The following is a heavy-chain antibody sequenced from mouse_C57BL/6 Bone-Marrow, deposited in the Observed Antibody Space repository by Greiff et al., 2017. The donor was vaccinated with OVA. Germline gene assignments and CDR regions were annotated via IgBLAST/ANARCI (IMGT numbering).Heavy chain of an antibody. J-gene: IGHJ4*01. CDR1: GYTFTSYT. Sequence: QVHVKQSGAELARPGASVKMSCKASGYTFTSYTMHWVKQRPGQGLEWIGYINPSSGYTKYNQKFKDKATLTADKSSSTAYMQLSSLTSEDSAVYYCARRSITTGDYWGQGTSVTVSS. D-gene: IGHD1-2*01. V-gene: IGHV1-4*01. CDR3: ARRSITTGDY. CDR2: INPSSGYT.